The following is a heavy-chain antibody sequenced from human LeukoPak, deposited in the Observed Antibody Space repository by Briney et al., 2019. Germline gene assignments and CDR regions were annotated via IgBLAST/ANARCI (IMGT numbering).Heavy chain of an antibody. J-gene: IGHJ4*02. V-gene: IGHV1-46*01. CDR3: ARAPGVMGYYDSSGPLDY. CDR2: INPSGGST. D-gene: IGHD3-22*01. CDR1: GYTFTSYD. Sequence: ASVKVSCKASGYTFTSYDINWVRQATGQGLEWMGIINPSGGSTSYAQKFQGRVTMTRDTSTSTVYMELSSLRSEDTAVYYCARAPGVMGYYDSSGPLDYWGQGTLVTVSS.